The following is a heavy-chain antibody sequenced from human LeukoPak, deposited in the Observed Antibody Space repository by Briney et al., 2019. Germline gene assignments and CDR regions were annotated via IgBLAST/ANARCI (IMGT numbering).Heavy chain of an antibody. J-gene: IGHJ6*03. CDR1: GASISSTNYY. Sequence: PSETLSLTRTVSGASISSTNYYWGWLRQPPGKGLEWIGSIYYSGSTYYNPSLKSRLTISVDTSKNQFSLKLSSWTAADTAVYFCARQAPGLRSDYYYYYMDVWGRGTTVTVSS. CDR3: ARQAPGLRSDYYYYYMDV. D-gene: IGHD4-17*01. V-gene: IGHV4-39*01. CDR2: IYYSGST.